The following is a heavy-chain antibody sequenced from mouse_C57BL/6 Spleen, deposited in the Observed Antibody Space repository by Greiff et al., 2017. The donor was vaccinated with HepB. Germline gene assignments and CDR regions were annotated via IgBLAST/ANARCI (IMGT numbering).Heavy chain of an antibody. D-gene: IGHD2-3*01. CDR1: GFTFSDYG. V-gene: IGHV5-15*01. CDR2: ISNLAYSI. CDR3: ARHVYLNWYFDV. J-gene: IGHJ1*03. Sequence: EVQRVESGGGLVQPGGSLKLSCAASGFTFSDYGMAWVRQAPGKGPEWVAFISNLAYSIYYADNVTGRFTISRENAKNTLYLEMSNLRSEDTAMYDCARHVYLNWYFDVWGTGTTVTVST.